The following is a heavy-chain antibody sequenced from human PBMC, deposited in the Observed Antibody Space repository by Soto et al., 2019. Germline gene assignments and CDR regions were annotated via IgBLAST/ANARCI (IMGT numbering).Heavy chain of an antibody. V-gene: IGHV1-2*04. D-gene: IGHD2-2*01. Sequence: QVQLVQSGAEVKKPGASVKVSCKASGYTFTGYYMHWVRQAPGQGLEWMGWINPNSGGTNYAQKFQGWVTMTRDTSISTAYMELSRLRSDDTAVYYCARNYCSSTSCYSGFDYWGQGTLVTVSS. CDR1: GYTFTGYY. CDR2: INPNSGGT. CDR3: ARNYCSSTSCYSGFDY. J-gene: IGHJ4*02.